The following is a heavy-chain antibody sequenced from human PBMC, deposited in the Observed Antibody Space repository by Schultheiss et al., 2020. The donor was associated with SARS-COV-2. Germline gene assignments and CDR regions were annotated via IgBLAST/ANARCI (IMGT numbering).Heavy chain of an antibody. CDR2: IYYSGTT. Sequence: GSLRLSCTVSGGSISSYYWSWIRQPAGKGLEWIGYIYYSGTTFYNPSLESRVALSVDTTKNQFSLKLSSVTAADTAVYYCARDDRGWFDPWGQGTLVTVSS. CDR3: ARDDRGWFDP. V-gene: IGHV4-59*12. CDR1: GGSISSYY. J-gene: IGHJ5*02.